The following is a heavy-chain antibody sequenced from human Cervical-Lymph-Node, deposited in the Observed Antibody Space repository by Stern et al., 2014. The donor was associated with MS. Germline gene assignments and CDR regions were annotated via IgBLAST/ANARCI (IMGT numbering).Heavy chain of an antibody. J-gene: IGHJ6*02. V-gene: IGHV1-2*02. Sequence: VQLVESGAEVKKPGASVQVSCKASGYTFTEYYVHWVRPAPGQGLEWMGWINPRIGRQKNARKFQGRVTMTGDTSISTVYMELRALRSDDSAVYYCARRLGGYGDYYYGLDVWGQGSKVIVSS. CDR2: INPRIGRQ. D-gene: IGHD4-17*01. CDR1: GYTFTEYY. CDR3: ARRLGGYGDYYYGLDV.